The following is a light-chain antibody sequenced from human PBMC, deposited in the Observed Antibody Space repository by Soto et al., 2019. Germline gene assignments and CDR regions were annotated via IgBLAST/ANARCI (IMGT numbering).Light chain of an antibody. CDR3: QQYDQWPIT. J-gene: IGKJ5*01. V-gene: IGKV3-15*01. CDR1: QPVSDK. CDR2: GAS. Sequence: EIVLTQSPANLSVSPGVGATLSGWASQPVSDKLAWYQQKPGQAPRLLIYGASARALDIPARFSGSGSGTEFSFTVTSLQPEDFGVYYCQQYDQWPITFGQGTRLDIK.